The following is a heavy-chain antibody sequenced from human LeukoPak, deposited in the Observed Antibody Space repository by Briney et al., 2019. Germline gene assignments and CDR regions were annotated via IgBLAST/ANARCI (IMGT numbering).Heavy chain of an antibody. D-gene: IGHD3-10*01. V-gene: IGHV4-34*01. J-gene: IGHJ4*02. CDR3: ARSMGREFDY. Sequence: SETLSLTCAVYGGSFSGYYWSWIRQPPGKGLEWIGEINHSGSNNYNPSLKSRVTISVDTSKNQFSLKLSSVTAADTAVYYCARSMGREFDYWGQGTLVTVSS. CDR1: GGSFSGYY. CDR2: INHSGSN.